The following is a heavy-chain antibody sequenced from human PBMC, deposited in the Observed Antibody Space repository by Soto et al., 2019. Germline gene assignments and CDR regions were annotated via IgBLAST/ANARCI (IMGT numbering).Heavy chain of an antibody. J-gene: IGHJ6*02. V-gene: IGHV3-30*18. D-gene: IGHD3-10*01. CDR1: GFTFSSYG. CDR2: ISYDGSNK. Sequence: QVQLVESGGGVVQPGRSLRLSCAASGFTFSSYGMHWVRQAPGKGLEWVAVISYDGSNKYYADSVKGRFTISRDNSKNTLYLPMNSLRAEDTAVYYCAKGNRAPSDRYGMDVWGQGTTVTVSS. CDR3: AKGNRAPSDRYGMDV.